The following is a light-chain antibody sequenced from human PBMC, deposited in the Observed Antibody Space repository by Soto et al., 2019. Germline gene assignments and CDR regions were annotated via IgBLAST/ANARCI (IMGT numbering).Light chain of an antibody. Sequence: DIQLTQSPSFLSASVGDTVTITCRASQGMCTYLAWYQQKPGKVPKLLIRSASTLQSGVPPRFSGGGSGTEFTLTISTLQPDDSGIYYCQQLNGYQLAFGGGTNVEIK. CDR2: SAS. CDR3: QQLNGYQLA. V-gene: IGKV1-9*01. CDR1: QGMCTY. J-gene: IGKJ4*01.